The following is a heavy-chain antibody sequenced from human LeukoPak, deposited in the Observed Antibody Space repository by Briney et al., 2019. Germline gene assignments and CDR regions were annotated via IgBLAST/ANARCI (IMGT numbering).Heavy chain of an antibody. J-gene: IGHJ6*03. Sequence: GGSLRLSCAASGFTFTDFYMSWIRQAPGKGLEWVSYITNSGTTIYYADSVKGRFTISRDNAKNSLYLQMNSLRAEDTAVYYCAKAGGGNDFWSGYYYYYMDVWGKGTTVTVSS. CDR1: GFTFTDFY. D-gene: IGHD3-3*01. CDR2: ITNSGTTI. V-gene: IGHV3-11*01. CDR3: AKAGGGNDFWSGYYYYYMDV.